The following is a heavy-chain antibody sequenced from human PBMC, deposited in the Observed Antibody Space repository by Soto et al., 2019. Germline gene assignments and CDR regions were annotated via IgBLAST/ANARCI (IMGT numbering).Heavy chain of an antibody. CDR2: MNPNSGNT. J-gene: IGHJ5*02. CDR3: ARGPDSHFGAPGWFDP. D-gene: IGHD3-3*01. V-gene: IGHV1-8*01. Sequence: ASVEVSCKXSGYTFTSYDINWVRQATGQGLEWMGWMNPNSGNTGYAQKFQGRVTMTRNTSISTAYMELSSLRSEDTAVYYCARGPDSHFGAPGWFDPWGQGTLVTVSS. CDR1: GYTFTSYD.